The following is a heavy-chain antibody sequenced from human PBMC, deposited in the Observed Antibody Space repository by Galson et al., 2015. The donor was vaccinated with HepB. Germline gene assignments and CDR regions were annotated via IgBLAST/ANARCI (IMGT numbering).Heavy chain of an antibody. CDR1: GYIFTNSW. CDR2: IYPADSDS. CDR3: AKGGYYHYGMDV. J-gene: IGHJ6*02. Sequence: QSGAEVKKPGESLKISCRGSGYIFTNSWIGWVRQMPGKGLEWMGIIYPADSDSRYSPSFQGQVTISAEKSISTAYLQWNSLKATDTAMYYCAKGGYYHYGMDVWGQGTTVTVSS. V-gene: IGHV5-51*03. D-gene: IGHD2-15*01.